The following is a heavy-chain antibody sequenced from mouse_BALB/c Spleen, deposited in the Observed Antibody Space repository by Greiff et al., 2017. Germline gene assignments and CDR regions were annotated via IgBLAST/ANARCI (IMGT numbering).Heavy chain of an antibody. CDR1: GYSITSDYA. Sequence: VQLKESGPGLVKPSQSLSLTCTVTGYSITSDYAWNWIRQFPGNKLEWMGYISYSGSTSYNPSLKSRISITRDTSKNQFFLQLNSVTTEDTATYYCARTGMAYWGQGTLVTVSA. CDR2: ISYSGST. V-gene: IGHV3-2*02. J-gene: IGHJ3*01. D-gene: IGHD4-1*01. CDR3: ARTGMAY.